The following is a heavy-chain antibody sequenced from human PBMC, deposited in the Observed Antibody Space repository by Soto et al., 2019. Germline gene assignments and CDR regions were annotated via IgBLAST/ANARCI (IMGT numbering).Heavy chain of an antibody. J-gene: IGHJ4*02. CDR1: GFTFTNYA. CDR3: AKERLRRGIHY. D-gene: IGHD1-26*01. Sequence: EVQLFESGGGLGQPGGSLRLSCAASGFTFTNYAMTWVRQAPGEGLEWVSTISANGGSTYYADSVKGRFTISRDNSKNTLYLQVNSLRAEDTAVYYCAKERLRRGIHYWGQGTLVTVST. V-gene: IGHV3-23*01. CDR2: ISANGGST.